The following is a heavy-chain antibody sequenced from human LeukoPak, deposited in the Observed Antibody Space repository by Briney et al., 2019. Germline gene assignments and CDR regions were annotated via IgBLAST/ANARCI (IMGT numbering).Heavy chain of an antibody. V-gene: IGHV4-34*01. CDR2: INHSGRT. CDR1: GGSFSGYY. Sequence: PSETLSLTCAVYGGSFSGYYWSWIRQPPGKGLEWIGEINHSGRTNYNPSLKSRVTISVDTSKNQCSLKLRSVTAADTAVYYCERHGSGSTLTLWGQGTLVTVSS. D-gene: IGHD3-10*01. J-gene: IGHJ4*02. CDR3: ERHGSGSTLTL.